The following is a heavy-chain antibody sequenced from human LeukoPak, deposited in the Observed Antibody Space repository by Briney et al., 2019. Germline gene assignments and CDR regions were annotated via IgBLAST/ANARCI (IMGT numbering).Heavy chain of an antibody. Sequence: GASVKVSCKASGYTFTSYGISWVRQAPGQGLEWMGWISAYNGNTNYAQKLQGRVTMTTDTSTSTAYMELRSLRSDDTAVYYCARSGYCSSTSCYGRPLNWFDSWGQGTLVTVSS. CDR1: GYTFTSYG. CDR2: ISAYNGNT. J-gene: IGHJ5*01. D-gene: IGHD2-2*01. CDR3: ARSGYCSSTSCYGRPLNWFDS. V-gene: IGHV1-18*04.